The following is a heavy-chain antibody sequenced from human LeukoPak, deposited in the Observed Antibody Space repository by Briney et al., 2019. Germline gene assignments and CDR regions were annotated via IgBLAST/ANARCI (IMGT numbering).Heavy chain of an antibody. V-gene: IGHV3-23*01. CDR3: ASDTCGGDCYLFDP. D-gene: IGHD2-21*02. CDR1: GFTFKNYA. CDR2: ISGSGSSP. J-gene: IGHJ5*02. Sequence: GGSLRLSCAASGFTFKNYAMNWARQAPGKGLEWVSGISGSGSSPYYADSVKGRFTISRDNSKNTLYLQMNSLRAEDTAVYYCASDTCGGDCYLFDPWGQGTLVTVSS.